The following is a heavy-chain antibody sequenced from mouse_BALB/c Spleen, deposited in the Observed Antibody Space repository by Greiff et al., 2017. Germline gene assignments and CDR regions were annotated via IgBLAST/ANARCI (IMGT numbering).Heavy chain of an antibody. Sequence: EVQLQESGPGLVKPSQSLSLTCTVTGYSITSDYAWNWIRQFPGNKLEWMGYISYSGSTSYNPSLKSRISITRDTSKNQFFLQLNSVTTEDTATYYCAREGMITTGAMDYWGQGTSVTVSS. D-gene: IGHD2-4*01. CDR2: ISYSGST. J-gene: IGHJ4*01. V-gene: IGHV3-2*02. CDR3: AREGMITTGAMDY. CDR1: GYSITSDYA.